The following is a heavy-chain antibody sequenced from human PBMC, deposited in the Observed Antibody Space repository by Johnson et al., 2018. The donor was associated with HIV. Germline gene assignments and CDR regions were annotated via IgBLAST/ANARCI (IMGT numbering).Heavy chain of an antibody. CDR2: IWYDGSNK. CDR3: ASVPMIVVLDGAFDI. J-gene: IGHJ3*02. D-gene: IGHD3-22*01. Sequence: QMQLVESGGGVVQPGRSLRLSCAASGFTFSNYGMHWVRQAPGKGLEWVAVIWYDGSNKYYADSVKGRFTVSRDNYKNTLYLQMNSLRAEDTAVYYCASVPMIVVLDGAFDIWGQGTMVTVSS. CDR1: GFTFSNYG. V-gene: IGHV3-33*01.